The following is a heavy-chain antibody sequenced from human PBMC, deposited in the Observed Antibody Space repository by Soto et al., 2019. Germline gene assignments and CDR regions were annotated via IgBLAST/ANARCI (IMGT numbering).Heavy chain of an antibody. CDR2: ISYDGSNK. CDR3: ARSLVGPYKAGYYFDY. CDR1: GFTFSSYA. V-gene: IGHV3-30-3*01. D-gene: IGHD1-26*01. J-gene: IGHJ4*02. Sequence: GGSLRLSCAASGFTFSSYAMHWVRQAPGKGLEWVAVISYDGSNKYYSDSVKGRFTISRDNSKNTLYLQMNSLRAEDTAVYYCARSLVGPYKAGYYFDYWGQGTLVTVSS.